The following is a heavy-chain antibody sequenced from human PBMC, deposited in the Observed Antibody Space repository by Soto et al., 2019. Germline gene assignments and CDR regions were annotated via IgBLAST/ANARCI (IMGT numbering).Heavy chain of an antibody. CDR3: TRGALGFDY. J-gene: IGHJ4*02. CDR2: IGTGGDT. D-gene: IGHD3-16*01. CDR1: GFTFSNYD. Sequence: VQLVESGGGLVQPGGSLRLSCAASGFTFSNYDMHWVRQVTGRGLEWVSAIGTGGDTYYAGSVKGRFTISRENAKNSLYLQMKSLEAGDTAVYYCTRGALGFDYWGQGTLVTVSS. V-gene: IGHV3-13*01.